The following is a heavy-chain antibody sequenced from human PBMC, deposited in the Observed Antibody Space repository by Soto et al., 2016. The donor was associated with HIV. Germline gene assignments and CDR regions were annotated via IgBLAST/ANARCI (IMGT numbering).Heavy chain of an antibody. CDR3: ASGLLLWFGELSTIPARFDY. Sequence: VQLVESGGGVVQPGRSLRLSCAASGFTFSSYAMHWVRQAPGKGLEWVAVISYDGSSKYYADSVKGRFTISRDNSKNTLYLQMNSLRAEDTAVYYCASGLLLWFGELSTIPARFDYWGQGTLVTVSS. J-gene: IGHJ4*02. CDR2: ISYDGSSK. D-gene: IGHD3-10*01. CDR1: GFTFSSYA. V-gene: IGHV3-30*04.